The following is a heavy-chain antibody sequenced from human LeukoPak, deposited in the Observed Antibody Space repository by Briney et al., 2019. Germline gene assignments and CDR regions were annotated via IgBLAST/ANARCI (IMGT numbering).Heavy chain of an antibody. Sequence: GRSLRLSCAASGFTLDDYAMHWVRQAPGKGLEWVSGISWNSGSIGYADSVKGRFTISRDNAKNSLYLQMNSLRAEDTALYYCASGRSYDSSGLDYWGQGTLVTVSS. V-gene: IGHV3-9*01. CDR2: ISWNSGSI. CDR1: GFTLDDYA. J-gene: IGHJ4*02. D-gene: IGHD3-22*01. CDR3: ASGRSYDSSGLDY.